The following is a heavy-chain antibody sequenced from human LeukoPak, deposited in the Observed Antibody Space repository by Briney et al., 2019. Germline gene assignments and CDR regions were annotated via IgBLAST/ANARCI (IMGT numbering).Heavy chain of an antibody. D-gene: IGHD6-19*01. V-gene: IGHV3-30*18. CDR2: ISYDGNNE. Sequence: WGSLRLSCAASGFTFSSYGIHWVRQAPGKGLEWVAVISYDGNNEYYADSVKGRFTISRDNSKSTLYLQMNSLRAEDTAVYYCAKDRSTGWYAGFDYWGQGTLVTVSS. CDR3: AKDRSTGWYAGFDY. CDR1: GFTFSSYG. J-gene: IGHJ4*02.